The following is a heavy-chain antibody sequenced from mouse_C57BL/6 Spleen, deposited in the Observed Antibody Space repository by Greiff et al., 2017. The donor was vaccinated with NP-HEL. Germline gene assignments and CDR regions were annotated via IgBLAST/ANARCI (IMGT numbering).Heavy chain of an antibody. V-gene: IGHV1-52*01. J-gene: IGHJ2*01. D-gene: IGHD3-2*02. Sequence: QVQLQQPGAELVRPGSSVKLSCKASGYTFTSYWMHWVKQRPIQGLEWIGNIDPSDSETHYNQKFKDKATLTVDKSSSTAYMQLSSLTSEDSAVYYCARGSSGLYCFDYWGQGTTLTVSS. CDR1: GYTFTSYW. CDR3: ARGSSGLYCFDY. CDR2: IDPSDSET.